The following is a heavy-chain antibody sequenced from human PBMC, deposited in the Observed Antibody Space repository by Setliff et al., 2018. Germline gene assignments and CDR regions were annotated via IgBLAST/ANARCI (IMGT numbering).Heavy chain of an antibody. V-gene: IGHV1-24*01. D-gene: IGHD3-10*01. CDR2: FDPEDGET. Sequence: GASVKVSCKVSGYTLTELSMHWVRQAPGKGLEWMGGFDPEDGETIYAQKFQGRVTMTEDTSTDTAYMELSSLRSEDTAVYYCATRGALLWFGEVADAFDIWGQGTMVTVSS. CDR1: GYTLTELS. CDR3: ATRGALLWFGEVADAFDI. J-gene: IGHJ3*02.